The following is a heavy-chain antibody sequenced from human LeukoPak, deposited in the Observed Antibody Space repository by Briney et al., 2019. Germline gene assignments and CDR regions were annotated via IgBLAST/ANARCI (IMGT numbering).Heavy chain of an antibody. CDR2: LHSGGST. V-gene: IGHV3-53*01. Sequence: GGSLRLSCAASGFIVSNNYMSWVRQAPGKGLEWVSVLHSGGSTYYADSVKGRFTISRDNSKNTVYLQMNRLRAENTAVYYCAREASGSYFHHWGQGTLVTVSS. J-gene: IGHJ1*01. CDR3: AREASGSYFHH. CDR1: GFIVSNNY. D-gene: IGHD1-26*01.